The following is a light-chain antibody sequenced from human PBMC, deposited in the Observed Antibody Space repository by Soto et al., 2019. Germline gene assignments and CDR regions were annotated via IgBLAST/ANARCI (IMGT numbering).Light chain of an antibody. J-gene: IGLJ2*01. V-gene: IGLV2-23*01. Sequence: QSALTQPASVSGSPGQSITISCTGTSSDVGSYNLVSWYQQHPGKAPKLMIYEGSKGPSGVSNRFSGSKSGNTASLTISGLQAEDEADYYCCSYAGSSTLVVFGGGTKVTVL. CDR2: EGS. CDR3: CSYAGSSTLVV. CDR1: SSDVGSYNL.